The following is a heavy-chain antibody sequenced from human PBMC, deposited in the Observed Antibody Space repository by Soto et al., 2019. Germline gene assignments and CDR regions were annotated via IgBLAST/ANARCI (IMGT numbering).Heavy chain of an antibody. J-gene: IGHJ6*02. CDR1: GGTFSNSA. D-gene: IGHD5-12*01. CDR3: ARDKDRLQLGGNYYYMLDV. V-gene: IGHV1-69*12. CDR2: IMPIFRTP. Sequence: QVQLEQSGAEVKKPGSSVKVSCKASGGTFSNSAISWVRQAPGQGLEWMGGIMPIFRTPDYAQKFQGRVTITAHESKGTAYRKLSGRRSDDTAVYYCARDKDRLQLGGNYYYMLDVWGQGTTVTVSS.